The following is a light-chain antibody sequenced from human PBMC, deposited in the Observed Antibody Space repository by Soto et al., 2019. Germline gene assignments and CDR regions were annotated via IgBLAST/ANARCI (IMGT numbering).Light chain of an antibody. V-gene: IGLV2-14*01. CDR1: SNDVGGYNY. Sequence: QSVLTQPASVSGSPGQSITLSCPGNSNDVGGYNYVSWYQQHPGKAPKLMIYDVSNRPSGVSNRFSGSKSGNTASLTISGLQAEDEADYYCSSYTSSSTPYVFGTGTKVTVL. CDR2: DVS. CDR3: SSYTSSSTPYV. J-gene: IGLJ1*01.